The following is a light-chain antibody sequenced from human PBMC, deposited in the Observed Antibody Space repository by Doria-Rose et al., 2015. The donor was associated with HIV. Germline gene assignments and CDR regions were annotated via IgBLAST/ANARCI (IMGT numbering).Light chain of an antibody. CDR3: QVWDSSSDHYV. V-gene: IGLV3-21*02. J-gene: IGLJ1*01. Sequence: VLTQPPSLSVAPGQTARVTCGGSNIGGKSVHWYQQRPGQAPVQVVYDDSDRPSGIPERFSGSNSGNTATLTISRVEAGDEADYYCQVWDSSSDHYVFATGTKATVL. CDR2: DDS. CDR1: NIGGKS.